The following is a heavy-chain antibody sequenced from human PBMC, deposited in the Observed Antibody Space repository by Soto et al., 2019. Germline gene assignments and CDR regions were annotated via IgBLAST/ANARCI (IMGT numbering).Heavy chain of an antibody. CDR3: ARSVTP. J-gene: IGHJ5*02. CDR2: IYYSGTT. D-gene: IGHD3-10*01. V-gene: IGHV4-31*03. CDR1: GGSISSGGYY. Sequence: QVQLQESGPGLVKPSQTLSLTCTVSGGSISSGGYYWNWIRQHPGKGLEWIGYIYYSGTTYYNPSRTSRVTISVDTSKTQFSLKLRSVTAVDTAVYYCARSVTPWGQGTLVTVSS.